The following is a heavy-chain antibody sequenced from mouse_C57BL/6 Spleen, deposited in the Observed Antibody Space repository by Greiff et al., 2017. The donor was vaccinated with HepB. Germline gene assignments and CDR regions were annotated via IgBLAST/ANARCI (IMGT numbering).Heavy chain of an antibody. J-gene: IGHJ4*01. V-gene: IGHV1-26*01. CDR1: GYTFTDYY. CDR2: INPNNGGT. CDR3: ARTAQALMDY. Sequence: VQLQQSGPELVKPGASVKISCKASGYTFTDYYMNWVKQSHGKSLEWIGDINPNNGGTSYNQKFKGKATLTVDKSSSTAYMELRSLTSEDSAVYYCARTAQALMDYWGQGTSVTVSS. D-gene: IGHD3-2*02.